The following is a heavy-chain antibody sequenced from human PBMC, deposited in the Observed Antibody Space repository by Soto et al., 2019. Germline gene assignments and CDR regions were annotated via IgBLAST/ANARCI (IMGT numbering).Heavy chain of an antibody. CDR3: AKTGHTYYYGMDF. CDR1: GYSFTNYW. V-gene: IGHV5-51*01. J-gene: IGHJ6*02. CDR2: IYPGDSDT. Sequence: GESLKISCKGSGYSFTNYWIGWVRQMPGKGLEWMGIIYPGDSDTRYSPSFQGQVTISADKSISTAYLQWSSLKASDTAMYYCAKTGHTYYYGMDFWGQGTKVTVSS. D-gene: IGHD1-1*01.